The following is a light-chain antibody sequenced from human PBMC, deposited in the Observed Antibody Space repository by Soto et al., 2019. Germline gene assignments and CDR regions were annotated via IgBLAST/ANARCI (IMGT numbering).Light chain of an antibody. J-gene: IGLJ1*01. Sequence: SYDLTQPPSVSVAPGQTARITCWGNNIGGKSVHWYQQKPGQAPVLVVYDDSDRPSGIPERFSGSNSVNTATLTISRVAAGDEADYYCQVWESGRGVFGTGTKVTVL. CDR1: NIGGKS. CDR2: DDS. CDR3: QVWESGRGV. V-gene: IGLV3-21*02.